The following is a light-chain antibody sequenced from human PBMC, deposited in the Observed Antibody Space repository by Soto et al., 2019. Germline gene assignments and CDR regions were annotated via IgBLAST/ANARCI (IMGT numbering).Light chain of an antibody. J-gene: IGKJ5*01. Sequence: EIVFTQSPATLSLSPGERATLSCRASQSVSSYLALYQQKPGQAPRLLIYDASNRATGIPARFSGSGSGTDFTLTISSLEPADFAVYYCQQRSNWPTITFGQGTRLEIK. CDR2: DAS. CDR3: QQRSNWPTIT. V-gene: IGKV3-11*01. CDR1: QSVSSY.